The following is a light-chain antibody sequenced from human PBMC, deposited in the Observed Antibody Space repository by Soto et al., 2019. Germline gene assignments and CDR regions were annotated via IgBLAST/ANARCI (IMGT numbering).Light chain of an antibody. Sequence: DIQMTQSPSSVSASVGDRVTITCRASQDISSWLAWYQQKPRKAPKLLLYAASSLQSGVPSRFSGSASGTDFSPTITSLQPEDFACCDSQQGNSFPLTFGQRTRLEIK. CDR1: QDISSW. CDR2: AAS. CDR3: QQGNSFPLT. J-gene: IGKJ5*01. V-gene: IGKV1-12*01.